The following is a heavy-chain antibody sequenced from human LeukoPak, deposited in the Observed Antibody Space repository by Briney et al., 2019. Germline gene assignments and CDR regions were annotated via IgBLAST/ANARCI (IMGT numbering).Heavy chain of an antibody. CDR3: ARHYRYDFWSGYVDYYYMDV. J-gene: IGHJ6*03. D-gene: IGHD3-3*01. Sequence: GESLKISCKGSGYSFTSYWIGWVRQMPGKGLEWMGIIYPGDSDTRYSPPFQGQVTISADKSISTAYLQWSSLKASDTAMYYCARHYRYDFWSGYVDYYYMDVWGKGTTVTVSS. CDR2: IYPGDSDT. CDR1: GYSFTSYW. V-gene: IGHV5-51*01.